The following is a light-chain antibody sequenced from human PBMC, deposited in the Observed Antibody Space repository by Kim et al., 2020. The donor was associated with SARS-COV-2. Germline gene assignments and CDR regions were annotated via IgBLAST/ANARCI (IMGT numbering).Light chain of an antibody. J-gene: IGKJ4*02. CDR3: QQYSNWPPLT. CDR1: RRSSSN. Sequence: AGERVLLSCGARRRSSSNLAWYQQKPGQAPRLLIYGASSRATGLPARFSGSGSGTEFTLTISSLQSEDFAMYYCQQYSNWPPLTFGGGTKVDIK. V-gene: IGKV3-15*01. CDR2: GAS.